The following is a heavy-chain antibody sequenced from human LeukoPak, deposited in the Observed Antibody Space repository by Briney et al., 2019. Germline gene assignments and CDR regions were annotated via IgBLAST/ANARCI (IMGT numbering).Heavy chain of an antibody. V-gene: IGHV1-2*02. CDR2: INPNSGGT. D-gene: IGHD3-3*01. CDR3: ARSFWSGSIPMDV. Sequence: ASVKVSCKASGYTFTSYGISWVRQAPGQGLEWMGWINPNSGGTNYAQKFQGRVTMTRDTSISTAYMELSRLRSDDTAAYYCARSFWSGSIPMDVWGKGTTVTVSS. CDR1: GYTFTSYG. J-gene: IGHJ6*03.